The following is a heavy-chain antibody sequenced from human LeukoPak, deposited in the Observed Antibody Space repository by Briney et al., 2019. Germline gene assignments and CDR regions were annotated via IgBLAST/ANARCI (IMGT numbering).Heavy chain of an antibody. D-gene: IGHD3-3*01. CDR2: VHLDGRT. Sequence: SETLSLTCGVSGGSITTNWWTWVRQPPGKGLEWIGEVHLDGRTNYNPSLESRLTISVDLSEDHISLRLTSVTAADTAVYYCAREGGFYRPFDYSGQGTLVTVSS. CDR3: AREGGFYRPFDY. J-gene: IGHJ4*02. V-gene: IGHV4-4*02. CDR1: GGSITTNW.